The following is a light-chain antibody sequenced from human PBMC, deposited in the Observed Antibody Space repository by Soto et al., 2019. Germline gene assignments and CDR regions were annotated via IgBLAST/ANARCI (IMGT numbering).Light chain of an antibody. J-gene: IGKJ1*01. CDR3: QQHNSYSRT. V-gene: IGKV1-5*03. Sequence: DSQMTQSPSTLSASVGDRVTITCRASQSISSRLAWYQQKPGKATNLLIYKASSVESGVPSRFSGSGSGTDVPLTISRLQPDDFETYYCQQHNSYSRTFGQGNKVEIK. CDR1: QSISSR. CDR2: KAS.